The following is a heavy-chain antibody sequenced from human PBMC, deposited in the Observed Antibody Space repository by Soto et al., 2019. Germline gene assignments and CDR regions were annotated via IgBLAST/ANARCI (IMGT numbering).Heavy chain of an antibody. D-gene: IGHD6-13*01. CDR1: GFTFSDYY. J-gene: IGHJ4*02. CDR2: IRSSTSHT. Sequence: QVQLVESGGGLVKPGGSLRLSCAVSGFTFSDYYMTWIRQAPGKGLEWVSYIRSSTSHTNYADSVKGRFTISRDNAKNSLFLQMNRLRAEDTAVYYCARGRGAAADDLDFWGQGTLVTVSS. CDR3: ARGRGAAADDLDF. V-gene: IGHV3-11*05.